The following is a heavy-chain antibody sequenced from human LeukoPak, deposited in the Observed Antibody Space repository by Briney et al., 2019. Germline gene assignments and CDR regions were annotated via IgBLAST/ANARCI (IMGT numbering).Heavy chain of an antibody. D-gene: IGHD1-26*01. V-gene: IGHV3-30*18. CDR1: GFTFSSHG. CDR3: AKDWESFDY. J-gene: IGHJ4*02. Sequence: QPGGSLRLSCAASGFTFSSHGMHWVRQAPGKGLEWVAVISYDGSNKYYADSVKGRFTISRDNSKNTLYLQMNSLRAEDTAVYYCAKDWESFDYWGQGTLVTVSS. CDR2: ISYDGSNK.